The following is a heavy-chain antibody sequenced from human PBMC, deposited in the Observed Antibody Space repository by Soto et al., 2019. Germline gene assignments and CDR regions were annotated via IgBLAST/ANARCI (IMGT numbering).Heavy chain of an antibody. D-gene: IGHD2-2*01. CDR3: ARVGYCSGSSCPSFDY. Sequence: QVPLVQSGAEVKKPGASVKVSCQASGYTFTAYVIHWMRQAPGQRLEWMGWINAASGDTKYSQRFQGRVTITRDTSATTAYMELSSLTSEDTAVYYCARVGYCSGSSCPSFDYWGQGTLVTVSS. V-gene: IGHV1-3*01. CDR2: INAASGDT. J-gene: IGHJ4*02. CDR1: GYTFTAYV.